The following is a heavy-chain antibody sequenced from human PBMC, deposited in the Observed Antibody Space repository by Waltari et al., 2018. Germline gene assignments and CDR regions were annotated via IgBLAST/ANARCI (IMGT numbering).Heavy chain of an antibody. V-gene: IGHV4-39*07. CDR1: GGSISSSSYY. D-gene: IGHD3-3*01. Sequence: QLQLQESGPGLVKPSETLSLTCTVSGGSISSSSYYWGWLRQPPGKGLEWIGSIYYSGSTYYNPSLKSRVTISVDTSKNQFSLKLSSVTAADTAVYYCARGPWDFWSGYHFDYWGQGTLVTVSS. CDR2: IYYSGST. J-gene: IGHJ4*02. CDR3: ARGPWDFWSGYHFDY.